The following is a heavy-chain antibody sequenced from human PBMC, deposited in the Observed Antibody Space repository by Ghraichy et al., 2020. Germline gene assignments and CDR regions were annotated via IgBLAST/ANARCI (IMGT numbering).Heavy chain of an antibody. V-gene: IGHV1-69*06. CDR2: IIPLFGTA. CDR1: GGTFSTYA. CDR3: AISNYDDYYYYMDV. D-gene: IGHD4-11*01. Sequence: SVKVSCKASGGTFSTYAISWVRQAPGQGLEWMGGIIPLFGTANSAQKFQGRVTITADKSTSTAYMELSSLRSEDTAVYYCAISNYDDYYYYMDVWGKGTTVTVAS. J-gene: IGHJ6*03.